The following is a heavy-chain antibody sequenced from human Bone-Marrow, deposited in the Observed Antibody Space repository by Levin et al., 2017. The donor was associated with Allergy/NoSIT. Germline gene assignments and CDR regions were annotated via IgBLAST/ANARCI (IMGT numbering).Heavy chain of an antibody. CDR1: SDSLAKYW. J-gene: IGHJ4*02. V-gene: IGHV5-51*01. Sequence: GESLKISCKASSDSLAKYWIGWVRQMPGKGLEWMGIIYPGDSDTKYNPSFQAQVTISADKSISTAYLPWNSLKTSATAIYYCAKGSDTSGYYFDFWGQGTLVTVSS. D-gene: IGHD3-22*01. CDR3: AKGSDTSGYYFDF. CDR2: IYPGDSDT.